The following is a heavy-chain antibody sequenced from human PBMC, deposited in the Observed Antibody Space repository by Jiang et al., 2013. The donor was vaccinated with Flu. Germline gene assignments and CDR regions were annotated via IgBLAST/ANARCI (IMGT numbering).Heavy chain of an antibody. J-gene: IGHJ4*02. CDR2: ISASGST. D-gene: IGHD2-21*02. V-gene: IGHV4-61*02. CDR1: GGSINSDTYY. Sequence: SCSGLVKPSQTLSLTCTVSGGSINSDTYYWSWIRQPAGKGLEWIGRISASGSTNYKPSLRSRVTVSIDTSKNQFSLTLSSVTAADTAIYYCARFSYSGGVFYPEDYWGQGTLVTVSS. CDR3: ARFSYSGGVFYPEDY.